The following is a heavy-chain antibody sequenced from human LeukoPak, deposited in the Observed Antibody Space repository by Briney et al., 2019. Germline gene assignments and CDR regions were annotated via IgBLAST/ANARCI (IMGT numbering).Heavy chain of an antibody. V-gene: IGHV3-30*18. Sequence: GGSLRLSCAASGFTFSSYGMHWVRQAPGRGREWVGVISNGGSNKYYADSVKGRFTISRDNSKNTLYLQMNSLRAEDTAVYYCAKDPDGYKPLAWGQGTLVTVSS. J-gene: IGHJ5*02. CDR1: GFTFSSYG. CDR3: AKDPDGYKPLA. D-gene: IGHD5-24*01. CDR2: ISNGGSNK.